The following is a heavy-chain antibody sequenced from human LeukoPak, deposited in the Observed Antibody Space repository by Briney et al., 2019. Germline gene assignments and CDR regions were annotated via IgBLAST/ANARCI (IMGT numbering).Heavy chain of an antibody. J-gene: IGHJ5*02. V-gene: IGHV4-59*12. CDR2: IYYSGST. CDR1: GGSISSYY. Sequence: SETLSLTCTVSGGSISSYYWSWIRQPPGKGLEWIGYIYYSGSTNYNPSLKSRVTISVDTSKNQFSLKLSSVTAADTAVYYCARLHIVVVTGSYNWFDPWGQGTLVTVSS. D-gene: IGHD2-21*02. CDR3: ARLHIVVVTGSYNWFDP.